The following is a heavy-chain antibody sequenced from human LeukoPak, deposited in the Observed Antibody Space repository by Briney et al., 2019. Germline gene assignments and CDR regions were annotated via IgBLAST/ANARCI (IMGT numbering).Heavy chain of an antibody. Sequence: SETLSLTCTVSGGSISSYYWSWIRQPPGKGLEWIGYIYYSGSTNYNPSLKSRVTISVDTSKNQFSLKLSSVTAADTAVYYCARVRGELSLSRAFDIWGQGTMVTVSS. J-gene: IGHJ3*02. V-gene: IGHV4-59*01. CDR1: GGSISSYY. CDR3: ARVRGELSLSRAFDI. CDR2: IYYSGST. D-gene: IGHD3-16*02.